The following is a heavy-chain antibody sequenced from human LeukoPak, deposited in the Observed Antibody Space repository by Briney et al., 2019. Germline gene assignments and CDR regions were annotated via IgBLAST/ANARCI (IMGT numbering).Heavy chain of an antibody. CDR2: IGSGADL. Sequence: GGSLRLSCVGSGFAFGVHAMSWVRQAPGKGPEWVATIGSGADLFYAESVKGRFTISRDDPRNTVWLQMNSPRAEDTALYYCAKHWTPHNRVYDCLDAWGQGTQVTVSS. V-gene: IGHV3-23*01. CDR3: AKHWTPHNRVYDCLDA. CDR1: GFAFGVHA. D-gene: IGHD3-16*01. J-gene: IGHJ5*02.